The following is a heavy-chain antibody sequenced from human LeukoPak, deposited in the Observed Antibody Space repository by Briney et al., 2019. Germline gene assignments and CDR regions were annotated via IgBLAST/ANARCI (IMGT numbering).Heavy chain of an antibody. CDR3: ARHGGYCSSTSCYNPPTPDYYYYYMDV. V-gene: IGHV5-51*01. D-gene: IGHD2-2*02. J-gene: IGHJ6*03. Sequence: GESLKISCKGSGYSFTSYWIGWVRQMPGKGLEWMGIIYPGDSDTRYSPSFQGQVTISADKSISTAYLQWSSLKASDTAMYYCARHGGYCSSTSCYNPPTPDYYYYYMDVWGKGTTVTVSS. CDR1: GYSFTSYW. CDR2: IYPGDSDT.